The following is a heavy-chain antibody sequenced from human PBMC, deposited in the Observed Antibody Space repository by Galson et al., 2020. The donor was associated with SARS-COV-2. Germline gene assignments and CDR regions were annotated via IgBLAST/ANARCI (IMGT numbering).Heavy chain of an antibody. J-gene: IGHJ4*02. CDR3: VRSRVGEPLDS. D-gene: IGHD3-16*01. V-gene: IGHV3-21*01. Sequence: GESLKISCATSGFDFSAYSMNWVRQAPGKGLEWVSSISRLSNDIYYADSVKGRFTISRDNANNSVYLHLNSLRAEDTAVYYCVRSRVGEPLDSWGQGILVTVSS. CDR2: ISRLSNDI. CDR1: GFDFSAYS.